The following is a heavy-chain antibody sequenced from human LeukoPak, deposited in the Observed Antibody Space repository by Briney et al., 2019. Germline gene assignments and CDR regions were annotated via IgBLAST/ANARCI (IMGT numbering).Heavy chain of an antibody. CDR3: ARDGEGRYSGSYYGGFDY. CDR1: GFTLSSYA. Sequence: GRSLRLSCAASGFTLSSYAMHWVRQAPGKGLEWVAVISYDGSNKYYADSVKGRFTISRDNSKNTLYLQMNSLRAEDTAVYYCARDGEGRYSGSYYGGFDYWGQGTLVTVSS. J-gene: IGHJ4*02. V-gene: IGHV3-30-3*01. D-gene: IGHD1-26*01. CDR2: ISYDGSNK.